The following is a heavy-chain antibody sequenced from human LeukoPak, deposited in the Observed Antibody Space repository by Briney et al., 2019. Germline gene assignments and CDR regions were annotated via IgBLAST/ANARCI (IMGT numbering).Heavy chain of an antibody. J-gene: IGHJ5*02. CDR3: ARGGYSYGYDWFDP. Sequence: SETLSLTCTVSGGSISSYYWSWIRQPPGKGLEWIGYIYYSGSTNYNPSLKSRVTISVGTSKNQFSLKLSSVTAADTAVYYCARGGYSYGYDWFDPWGQGTLVTVSS. V-gene: IGHV4-59*01. D-gene: IGHD5-18*01. CDR2: IYYSGST. CDR1: GGSISSYY.